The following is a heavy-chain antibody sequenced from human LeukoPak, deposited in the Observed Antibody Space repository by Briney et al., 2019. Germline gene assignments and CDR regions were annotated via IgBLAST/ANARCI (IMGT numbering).Heavy chain of an antibody. CDR2: INHSGST. V-gene: IGHV4-34*01. D-gene: IGHD3-10*01. CDR3: ARMGRGYYYGSGSYFADY. CDR1: GGSFSGYY. Sequence: SETLSLTCAVYGGSFSGYYWSWIRQPPGKGLEWIGEINHSGSTNYNPSLKSRVTISVDTSKNQFSLELSSVTAADTAVYYCARMGRGYYYGSGSYFADYWGQGTLVTVSS. J-gene: IGHJ4*02.